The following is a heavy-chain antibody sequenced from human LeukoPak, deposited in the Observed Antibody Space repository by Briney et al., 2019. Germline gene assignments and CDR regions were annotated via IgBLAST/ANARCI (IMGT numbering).Heavy chain of an antibody. V-gene: IGHV4-4*09. D-gene: IGHD6-6*01. CDR3: ARGRIAARRHYYYYYMDV. CDR2: IFPSGSI. J-gene: IGHJ6*03. CDR1: DASISSYY. Sequence: PSETLSLTCTVSDASISSYYWSWFRRPPGKGLEWIAYIFPSGSINFNPSLKSRVSISVDGSKNNFSLDLSSVTAADTAVYYCARGRIAARRHYYYYYMDVWGKGTTVTVSS.